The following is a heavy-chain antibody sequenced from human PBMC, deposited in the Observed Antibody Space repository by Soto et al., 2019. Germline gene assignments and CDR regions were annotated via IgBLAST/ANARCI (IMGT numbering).Heavy chain of an antibody. CDR1: GYTFTSYG. V-gene: IGHV1-18*01. CDR2: ISAYNGNT. CDR3: AGDTGSGYYACDFDY. Sequence: ASVKVSCKASGYTFTSYGISWVRQAPGQGLEWMGWISAYNGNTNYAQKLQGRVTMTTDTSTSTAYMELRSLRSDDTAVYYCAGDTGSGYYACDFDYWGQGTLVTVAS. D-gene: IGHD3-3*01. J-gene: IGHJ4*02.